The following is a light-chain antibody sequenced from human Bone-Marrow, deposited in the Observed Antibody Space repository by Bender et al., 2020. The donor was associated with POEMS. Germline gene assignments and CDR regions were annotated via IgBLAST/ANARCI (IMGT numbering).Light chain of an antibody. CDR1: ALPKQY. CDR2: KDT. J-gene: IGLJ3*02. Sequence: SYELTQPPSVSVSPGQTARITCSGDALPKQYAYWYQQQPGQAPVMVIYKDTERPSGIPDRFSGSSSGTIVTLTISGVQAEDEADYYCQSSDSNGSKWVFGGGTKLTVL. CDR3: QSSDSNGSKWV. V-gene: IGLV3-25*03.